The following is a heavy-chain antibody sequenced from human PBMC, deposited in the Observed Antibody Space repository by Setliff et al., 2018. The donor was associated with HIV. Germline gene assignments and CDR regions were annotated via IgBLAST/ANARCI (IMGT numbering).Heavy chain of an antibody. Sequence: SETLSLTCGVFGGSFSNYFWTWMRQPPGKGLEWIGEFRLSGGTNYNYNPSLETRVTISVDTSKNQFSLKLNSVTAADTAFYYCAGGRADAWEVLDSWGQGTLVTISS. J-gene: IGHJ4*02. D-gene: IGHD1-26*01. V-gene: IGHV4-34*01. CDR1: GGSFSNYF. CDR3: AGGRADAWEVLDS. CDR2: FRLSGGT.